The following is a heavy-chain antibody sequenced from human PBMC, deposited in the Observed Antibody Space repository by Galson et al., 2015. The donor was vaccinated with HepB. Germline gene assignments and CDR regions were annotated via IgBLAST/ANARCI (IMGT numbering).Heavy chain of an antibody. J-gene: IGHJ3*02. CDR1: GLSLSTSGMC. V-gene: IGHV2-70*01. CDR3: ARMGTYYYGSGSYRIGGDAFDI. D-gene: IGHD3-10*01. CDR2: IDWDDDK. Sequence: PALVKPTQTLTLTCTFSGLSLSTSGMCVSWIRQPPGKALEWLALIDWDDDKYYSTSLKTRLTISKDTSKNQVVLTMTNMDPVDTATYYCARMGTYYYGSGSYRIGGDAFDIWGQGTMVTVSS.